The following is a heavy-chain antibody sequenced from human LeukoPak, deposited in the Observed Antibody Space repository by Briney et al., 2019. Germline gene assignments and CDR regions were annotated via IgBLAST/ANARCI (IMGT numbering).Heavy chain of an antibody. J-gene: IGHJ4*02. CDR2: ITHIGSTM. CDR3: ATAGGWYD. Sequence: GGSLRLSCAASGFTFSSYSMNWVRQAPGKGLEGVSYITHIGSTMYYADSVKGRFTISRDNARNSLYLQMNSLRAEDTAVYYCATAGGWYDWGQGTLVTVSS. CDR1: GFTFSSYS. V-gene: IGHV3-48*01. D-gene: IGHD6-19*01.